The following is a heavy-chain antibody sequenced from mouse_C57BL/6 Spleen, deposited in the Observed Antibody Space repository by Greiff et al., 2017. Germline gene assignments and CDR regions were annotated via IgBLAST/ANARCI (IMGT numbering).Heavy chain of an antibody. V-gene: IGHV1-69*01. Sequence: QVQLQQPGAELVMPGASVKLSCKASGYTFTSYWMHWVKQRPGKGLEWIGEIDPSDSYTNYNQKFKGKSTLTVDKSSSTAYMQLSSLTSEDSAVYYCARGANWDMFADWGQGTLVTVSA. D-gene: IGHD4-1*01. CDR1: GYTFTSYW. J-gene: IGHJ3*01. CDR3: ARGANWDMFAD. CDR2: IDPSDSYT.